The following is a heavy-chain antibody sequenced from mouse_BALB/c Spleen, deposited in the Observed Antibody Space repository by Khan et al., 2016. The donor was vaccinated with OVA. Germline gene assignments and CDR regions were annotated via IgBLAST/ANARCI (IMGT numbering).Heavy chain of an antibody. CDR1: GYTFINYW. CDR3: ARRGLWGVFDY. CDR2: INPSTGYT. J-gene: IGHJ2*01. Sequence: QVRLQQSGAELAKPGASVKMSCKASGYTFINYWILWVKQRPGQGLVWIGYINPSTGYTEYNQNFKDKATLTADKSSSPAYMQLSSLTSEDSAVYYCARRGLWGVFDYWGQGTTLTVSS. V-gene: IGHV1-7*01. D-gene: IGHD1-1*02.